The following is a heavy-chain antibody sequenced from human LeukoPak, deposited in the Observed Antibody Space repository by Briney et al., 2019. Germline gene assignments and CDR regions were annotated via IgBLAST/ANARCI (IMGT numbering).Heavy chain of an antibody. D-gene: IGHD3-16*01. V-gene: IGHV1-18*01. CDR1: GYTFTSYG. CDR2: ISTYNGNT. Sequence: ASVKVSCKASGYTFTSYGISWVRQAPGQGLEWMGWISTYNGNTNYAQKLQGRVTMTTDTSTSTAYMELSSLRSEDTAVYYCARAPTWTGYHYYMDVWGKGTTVTVSS. J-gene: IGHJ6*03. CDR3: ARAPTWTGYHYYMDV.